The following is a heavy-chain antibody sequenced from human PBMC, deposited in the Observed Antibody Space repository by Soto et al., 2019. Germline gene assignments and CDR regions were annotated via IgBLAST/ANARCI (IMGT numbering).Heavy chain of an antibody. V-gene: IGHV1-24*01. CDR3: AREDNSGNAY. CDR2: FDPENGKT. Sequence: ASVKVSCKVSGYTLTELSMHWVRQAPGKGLEWMGCFDPENGKTNYAQKLQGRVTMTTDTSTSTAYMELRSLRSDDTAVYYCAREDNSGNAYWGQGTLVTVSS. CDR1: GYTLTELS. D-gene: IGHD1-26*01. J-gene: IGHJ4*02.